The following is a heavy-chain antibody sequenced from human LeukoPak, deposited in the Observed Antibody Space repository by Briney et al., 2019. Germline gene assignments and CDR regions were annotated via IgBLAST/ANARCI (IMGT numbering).Heavy chain of an antibody. J-gene: IGHJ6*03. Sequence: NPSETLSLTCTVTGGSISSSSYYWGWIRQPPGKGLEWIGSIYYSGSTYYNPSLKSRVTISVDTSKNQFSLKLSSVTAADTAVYYCARASSTLYYCYMDVWGKGTTVTISS. CDR2: IYYSGST. D-gene: IGHD2-2*01. CDR3: ARASSTLYYCYMDV. CDR1: GGSISSSSYY. V-gene: IGHV4-39*07.